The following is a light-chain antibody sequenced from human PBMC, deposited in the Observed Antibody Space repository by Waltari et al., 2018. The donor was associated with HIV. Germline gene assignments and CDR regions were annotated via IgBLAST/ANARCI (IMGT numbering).Light chain of an antibody. CDR2: LAS. Sequence: DIQLTQSPSLLSASVGHRVTISSRANHRISNYVAWYQQKPGKAPRLLIYLASTLQSGVPSRFSGTVSGTEFTLTISSLQPEDFATYYCQQLNYYPHTFGQGTKVDIK. CDR1: HRISNY. V-gene: IGKV1-9*01. J-gene: IGKJ2*01. CDR3: QQLNYYPHT.